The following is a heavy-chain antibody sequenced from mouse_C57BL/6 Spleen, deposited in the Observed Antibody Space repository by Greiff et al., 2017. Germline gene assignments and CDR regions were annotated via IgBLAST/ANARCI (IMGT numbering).Heavy chain of an antibody. CDR2: ISGGGGNT. J-gene: IGHJ2*01. Sequence: EVKLVESGGGLVKPGGSLKLSCAASGFTFSSYTMSWVRQTPETRLEWVATISGGGGNTYYPDSVKGRFTISRDNAKNTLYLQMSSLRAEDTALYYCARHEGFLYYFDYWGQGTTLTVSS. V-gene: IGHV5-9*01. CDR1: GFTFSSYT. CDR3: ARHEGFLYYFDY.